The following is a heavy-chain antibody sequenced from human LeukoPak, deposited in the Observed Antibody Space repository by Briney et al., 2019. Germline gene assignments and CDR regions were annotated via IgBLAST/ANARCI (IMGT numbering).Heavy chain of an antibody. CDR3: TTDHSRVYCDSSAWGYFDY. CDR1: GFTFSNAW. D-gene: IGHD3-22*01. J-gene: IGHJ4*02. Sequence: GGSLRLSCAASGFTFSNAWMSWVRRAPGKGLEWVGRIKSKTDGGTTDYAAPVKGRFTISRDDSKNTLYLQMNSLKTEDTAVYYCTTDHSRVYCDSSAWGYFDYWGQGTLVTVSS. CDR2: IKSKTDGGTT. V-gene: IGHV3-15*01.